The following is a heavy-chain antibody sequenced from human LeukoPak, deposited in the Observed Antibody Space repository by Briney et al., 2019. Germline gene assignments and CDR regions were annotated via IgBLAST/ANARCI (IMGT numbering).Heavy chain of an antibody. J-gene: IGHJ4*02. CDR3: ARHSLRYFDY. CDR1: GGSISSSSYY. CDR2: IYYSGST. V-gene: IGHV4-39*01. D-gene: IGHD3-3*01. Sequence: SETLSLTCTVSGGSISSSSYYWGWIRQPPGKGLEWIGSIYYSGSTYYNSSLKSRVTISVDTSKNQFSLKLSSVTAADTAVYYCARHSLRYFDYWGQGTLVTVSS.